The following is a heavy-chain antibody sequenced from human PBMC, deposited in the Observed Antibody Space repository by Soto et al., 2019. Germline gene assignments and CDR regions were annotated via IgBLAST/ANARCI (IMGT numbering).Heavy chain of an antibody. J-gene: IGHJ6*02. D-gene: IGHD6-13*01. Sequence: GESLKISCKGSGYSFTSYWIGWVRQMPGKGLEWMGIIYPGDSDTRYSPSFQGQVTISADKSISTAYLQWSSLKASDTAMYYCARQDSSSWYDYYYGMDVWGQGTTVTVSS. CDR1: GYSFTSYW. CDR3: ARQDSSSWYDYYYGMDV. CDR2: IYPGDSDT. V-gene: IGHV5-51*01.